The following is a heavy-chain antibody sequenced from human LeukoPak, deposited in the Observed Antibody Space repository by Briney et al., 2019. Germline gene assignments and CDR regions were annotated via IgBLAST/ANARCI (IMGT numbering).Heavy chain of an antibody. V-gene: IGHV4-39*07. CDR1: GGSISSSSYY. CDR2: IYYSGST. D-gene: IGHD6-6*01. Sequence: SETLPLTCTVSGGSISSSSYYWGWIRQPPGKGLEWIGSIYYSGSTYYHPSLKSRVTISVDTSKNQFSLKLSSVTAADTAVYYCARDGPGPTRWLYSSSSGHFDYWGQGTLVTVSS. CDR3: ARDGPGPTRWLYSSSSGHFDY. J-gene: IGHJ4*02.